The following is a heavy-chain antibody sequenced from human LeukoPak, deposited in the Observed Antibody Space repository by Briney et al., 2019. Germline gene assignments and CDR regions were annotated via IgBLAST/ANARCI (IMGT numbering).Heavy chain of an antibody. CDR1: GFTFSNYD. V-gene: IGHV3-13*01. CDR2: IGTAGDT. Sequence: PGGSLRLSCAASGFTFSNYDMYWVRQTTGKGLGWVSAIGTAGDTYYSGSVKGRFTISREDAKNSLYLHMNSLRAGDTAVYYCVREQQLANWYFDLWGRGTLVTVSS. D-gene: IGHD6-13*01. CDR3: VREQQLANWYFDL. J-gene: IGHJ2*01.